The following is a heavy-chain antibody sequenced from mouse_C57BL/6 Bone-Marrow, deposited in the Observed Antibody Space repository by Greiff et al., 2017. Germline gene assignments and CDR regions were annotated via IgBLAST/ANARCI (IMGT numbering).Heavy chain of an antibody. Sequence: VQLVESGAELVRPGASVKLSCKASGYTFTDYYINWVKQRPGQGLEWIARIYPGSGNTYYNEKFKGKATLTAEKSSSTAYMQLSSLTSEDSAVYFCARNYGGSHYYAMDYWGQGTSVTVSS. CDR2: IYPGSGNT. V-gene: IGHV1-76*01. J-gene: IGHJ4*01. CDR1: GYTFTDYY. D-gene: IGHD1-1*01. CDR3: ARNYGGSHYYAMDY.